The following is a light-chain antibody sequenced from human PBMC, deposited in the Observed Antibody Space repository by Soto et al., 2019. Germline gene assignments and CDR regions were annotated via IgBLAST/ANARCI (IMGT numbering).Light chain of an antibody. CDR1: QSVNNY. CDR2: DAS. Sequence: EIVLTQSPATLSLSPGERATLSCRASQSVNNYLAWYQQKPGQAPRLLISDASNRATGIPARFSGSRSGTDFTLTISRLEPEDFSVYYFQQRRIWPPAFGGGTKVEIK. V-gene: IGKV3-11*01. J-gene: IGKJ4*01. CDR3: QQRRIWPPA.